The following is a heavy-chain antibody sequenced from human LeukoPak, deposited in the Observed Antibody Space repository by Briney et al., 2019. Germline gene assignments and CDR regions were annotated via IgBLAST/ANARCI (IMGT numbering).Heavy chain of an antibody. Sequence: PGGSLRLSCAASGFTFSSYAMHWVRQAPGKGLEWVAVISYDGSNKYYADSVKGRFTISRDNSKNTLYLQMNSLRAEDTAVYYCAKGVIAAAGASDYWGQGTLVTVSS. V-gene: IGHV3-30*04. D-gene: IGHD6-13*01. J-gene: IGHJ4*02. CDR3: AKGVIAAAGASDY. CDR2: ISYDGSNK. CDR1: GFTFSSYA.